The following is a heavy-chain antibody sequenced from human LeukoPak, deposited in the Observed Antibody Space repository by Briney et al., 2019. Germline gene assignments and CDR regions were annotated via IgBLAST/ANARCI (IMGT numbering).Heavy chain of an antibody. CDR3: ARAGYGYLYFDL. Sequence: GGSLRLSCAASGFTFSSYDMHWVRQATGKGLEWVSAIGTAGDTYYPGSVKGRFTISRENAKNSLYLRMNSLRAGDTAVYYCARAGYGYLYFDLWGRGTLVTVSS. V-gene: IGHV3-13*01. D-gene: IGHD5-18*01. J-gene: IGHJ2*01. CDR1: GFTFSSYD. CDR2: IGTAGDT.